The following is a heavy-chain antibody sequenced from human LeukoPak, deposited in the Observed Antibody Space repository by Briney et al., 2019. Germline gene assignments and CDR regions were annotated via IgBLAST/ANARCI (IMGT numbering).Heavy chain of an antibody. CDR3: ARETVYDILTGYAPYYFDY. D-gene: IGHD3-9*01. CDR1: GFTFSSYS. V-gene: IGHV3-48*02. J-gene: IGHJ4*02. Sequence: GGSLRLSCAASGFTFSSYSMNWVRQAPGKGLEWVSYISSSSTIYYADSVKGRFTISRDNAKNSLYLQMNSLRDEDTAVYYCARETVYDILTGYAPYYFDYWGQGTLVTVSS. CDR2: ISSSSTI.